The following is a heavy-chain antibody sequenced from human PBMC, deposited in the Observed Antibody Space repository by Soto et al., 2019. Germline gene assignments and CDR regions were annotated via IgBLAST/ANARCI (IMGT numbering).Heavy chain of an antibody. D-gene: IGHD3-10*01. CDR1: AGSISSYY. CDR2: IYNSGST. J-gene: IGHJ6*02. Sequence: QVQLQESGPGLVKASETLSLTCTVSAGSISSYYWGWIRQSPGKGLEWIGYIYNSGSTNYNPSLKSRLTMSVDTSKNQFSLKLSSVTAADTAVYYCARIIRTLAWDGVDVWGQGTRVNV. V-gene: IGHV4-59*01. CDR3: ARIIRTLAWDGVDV.